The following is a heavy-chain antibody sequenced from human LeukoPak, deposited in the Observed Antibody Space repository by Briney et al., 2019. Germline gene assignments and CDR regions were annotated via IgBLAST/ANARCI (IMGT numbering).Heavy chain of an antibody. J-gene: IGHJ4*02. CDR3: ARDVWGDRDGFFEY. D-gene: IGHD2-21*01. CDR2: INIDGRSA. Sequence: PGGSLRLSCAASRFTFSSYWMHWVRQVPGKGLVWVARINIDGRSASYAESVKGRFTISRDNAKNTLYLQMNSLTAEDTAVYYCARDVWGDRDGFFEYWGQGTLVTVSS. CDR1: RFTFSSYW. V-gene: IGHV3-74*01.